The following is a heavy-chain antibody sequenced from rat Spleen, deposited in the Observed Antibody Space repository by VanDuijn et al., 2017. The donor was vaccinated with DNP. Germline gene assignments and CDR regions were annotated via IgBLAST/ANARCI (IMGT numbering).Heavy chain of an antibody. CDR2: IRYDGGST. CDR3: TTHGSIATISTGAMDV. CDR1: GFTFSDYY. Sequence: EVQLVESDGGLVQPGRSLKLSCAASGFTFSDYYMAWVRQAPTKGLEWVAYIRYDGGSTYYGDSVTGRFTISRDNAKSTLYLQMDSLRSEDTATYYCTTHGSIATISTGAMDVWGQGTSVTVSS. D-gene: IGHD1-2*01. J-gene: IGHJ4*01. V-gene: IGHV5-20*01.